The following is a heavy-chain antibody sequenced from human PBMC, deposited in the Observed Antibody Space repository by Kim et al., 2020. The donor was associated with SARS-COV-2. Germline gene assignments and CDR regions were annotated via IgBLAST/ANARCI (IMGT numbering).Heavy chain of an antibody. Sequence: GRFTHSRDNSKNTLYLQMNSLRAEDTAVYYCAKDPEYSSGWYFGSNWFDPWGQGTLVTVSS. CDR3: AKDPEYSSGWYFGSNWFDP. J-gene: IGHJ5*02. V-gene: IGHV3-23*01. D-gene: IGHD6-19*01.